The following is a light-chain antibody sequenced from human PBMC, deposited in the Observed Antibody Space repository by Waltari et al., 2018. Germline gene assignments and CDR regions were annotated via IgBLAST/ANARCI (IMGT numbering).Light chain of an antibody. CDR2: DAS. Sequence: EIVLTQSPATLSLSPGERATLSCRSSQSVSSYLAWYQQKPGQAPRLLIYDASNRATGIPARFSGSESETDFTLTISSLEPEDFAVYYCQQRSNWPPLTVGGGTKVEIK. CDR3: QQRSNWPPLT. J-gene: IGKJ4*01. CDR1: QSVSSY. V-gene: IGKV3-11*01.